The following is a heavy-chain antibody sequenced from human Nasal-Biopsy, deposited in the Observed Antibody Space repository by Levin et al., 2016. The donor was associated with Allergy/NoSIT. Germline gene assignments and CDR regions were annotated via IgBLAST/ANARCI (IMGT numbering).Heavy chain of an antibody. CDR2: ISAYNGNT. J-gene: IGHJ6*02. V-gene: IGHV1-18*01. CDR1: GYTFTSYY. Sequence: ASVKVSCKASGYTFTSYYITWVRQAPGQGLEWMGWISAYNGNTNYAQKLQGRVTMTTDTATSTGYMELSSLRSEDTAVYYCATLQRSNVVGGYIIPTDQYGMDVWGQGTTVIVS. D-gene: IGHD3-3*01. CDR3: ATLQRSNVVGGYIIPTDQYGMDV.